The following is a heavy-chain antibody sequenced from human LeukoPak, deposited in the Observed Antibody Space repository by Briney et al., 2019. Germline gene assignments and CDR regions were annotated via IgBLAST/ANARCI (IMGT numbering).Heavy chain of an antibody. CDR1: GGSFSGYY. V-gene: IGHV4-34*01. Sequence: SETLSLTCAVYGGSFSGYYWSWIRQPPGKGLEWIGEINHSGSTNYNPSLKSRVTISVDTSKNQFSLKLSSVTAADTAVYYCARDQLLFGYYYYYGMDVWGQGTTVTVSS. D-gene: IGHD2-2*01. CDR2: INHSGST. CDR3: ARDQLLFGYYYYYGMDV. J-gene: IGHJ6*02.